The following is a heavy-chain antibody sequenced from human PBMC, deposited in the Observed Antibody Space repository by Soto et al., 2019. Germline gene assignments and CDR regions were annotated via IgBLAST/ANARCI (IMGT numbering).Heavy chain of an antibody. CDR3: AKDKGYDYGSYFYYGLDV. J-gene: IGHJ6*02. Sequence: PGGSLRLSCAASGFIFRNYAMNWFRQAPGKGLEWVSGISASGGTPYYADSEKGRFTISRDNSKSTLYLEMSSLRAEDTAVYYCAKDKGYDYGSYFYYGLDVWGQGTTVTVSS. CDR1: GFIFRNYA. D-gene: IGHD5-18*01. V-gene: IGHV3-23*01. CDR2: ISASGGTP.